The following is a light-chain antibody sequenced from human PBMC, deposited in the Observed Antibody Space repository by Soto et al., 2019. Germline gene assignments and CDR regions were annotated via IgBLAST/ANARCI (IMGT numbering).Light chain of an antibody. CDR1: QSLLQSNGNSY. J-gene: IGKJ2*01. Sequence: DIVMTQCPLSLPVTPGEPASISCRSSQSLLQSNGNSYLDWYVQKPGQSLQLLIYVASNRASGVPDRFSGGGSGSDFTLRISRVEAEDVGVYYCMQGLLRPHTFGQGTKLEIK. CDR3: MQGLLRPHT. CDR2: VAS. V-gene: IGKV2-28*01.